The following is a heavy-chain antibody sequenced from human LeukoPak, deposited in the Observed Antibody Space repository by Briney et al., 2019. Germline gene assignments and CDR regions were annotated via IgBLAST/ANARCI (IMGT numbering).Heavy chain of an antibody. CDR3: AKDPYNFPSFDP. Sequence: GGSLRLSCAASGFTFSSYGMPWVRQAPGKGLEWVAVISYDGSNKYYADSVKGRFTISRDNSKNTLYLQMNSLRAEDTAVYYCAKDPYNFPSFDPWGQGTLVTVSS. CDR2: ISYDGSNK. CDR1: GFTFSSYG. D-gene: IGHD1-20*01. J-gene: IGHJ5*02. V-gene: IGHV3-30*18.